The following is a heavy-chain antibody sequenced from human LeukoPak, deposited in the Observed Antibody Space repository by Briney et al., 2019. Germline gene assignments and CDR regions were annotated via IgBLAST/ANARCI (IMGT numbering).Heavy chain of an antibody. V-gene: IGHV3-48*01. D-gene: IGHD2-15*01. CDR1: GFSFSSYT. Sequence: GGSLRLSCVASGFSFSSYTMNWVRQAPGKGLEWTSYISSGSSTIYYADSVKGRFTISRDNAKNSLYLQMNSLRAEDTAVYYCARGYCSGGSCYNLDYWGQGTLVTVSS. CDR3: ARGYCSGGSCYNLDY. J-gene: IGHJ4*02. CDR2: ISSGSSTI.